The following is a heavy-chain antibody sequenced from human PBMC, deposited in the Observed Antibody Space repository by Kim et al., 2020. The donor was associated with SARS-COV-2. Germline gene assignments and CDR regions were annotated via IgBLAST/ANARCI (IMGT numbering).Heavy chain of an antibody. CDR3: ARDGGNYGDYYYGMDV. Sequence: GGSLRLSCAASGFTFSSYGMHWVRQAPGKGLEWVAGIWYDGSNKYYADSVKGRFTISRDNSKNTLYLQMNSLRAEDTAVYYCARDGGNYGDYYYGMDVWGQGTTVTVSS. CDR1: GFTFSSYG. J-gene: IGHJ6*02. D-gene: IGHD4-17*01. V-gene: IGHV3-33*01. CDR2: IWYDGSNK.